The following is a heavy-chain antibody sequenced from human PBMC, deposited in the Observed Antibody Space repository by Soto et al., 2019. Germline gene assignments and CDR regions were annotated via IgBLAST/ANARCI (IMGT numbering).Heavy chain of an antibody. CDR2: IWYDGSNK. V-gene: IGHV3-33*01. CDR1: GFTFSSYG. J-gene: IGHJ3*02. D-gene: IGHD2-15*01. Sequence: QVQLVESGGGVVQPGRSLRLSCAASGFTFSSYGMHWVRQAPGKGLEWVAVIWYDGSNKYYADSVKGRFTISRDNSKHALYLQMNSLRAEDTAVYYGGRGRLHVDKAFDIWGQGTMVTVSS. CDR3: GRGRLHVDKAFDI.